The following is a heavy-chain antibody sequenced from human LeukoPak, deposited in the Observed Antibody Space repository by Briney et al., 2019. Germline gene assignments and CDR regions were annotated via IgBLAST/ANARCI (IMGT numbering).Heavy chain of an antibody. J-gene: IGHJ4*02. V-gene: IGHV3-30-3*01. CDR3: ARGQDSSGYYYFFDY. CDR2: ISYDGSNK. CDR1: GFTFSSYA. Sequence: GGSLRLSCAASGFTFSSYAMHWVRQAPGKGLEWVAVISYDGSNKYYADSVKGRFTISRDNSKNTLYLQMNSLRAEDTAVYYCARGQDSSGYYYFFDYWGQGTLVTVSS. D-gene: IGHD3-22*01.